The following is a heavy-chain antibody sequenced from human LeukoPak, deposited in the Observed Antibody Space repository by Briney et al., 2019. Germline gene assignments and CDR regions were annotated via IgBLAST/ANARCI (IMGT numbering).Heavy chain of an antibody. J-gene: IGHJ5*02. Sequence: GESLKISCKGSGYSFTSYWIGWVRQMPGKGLEWMGIIYPGDSDTRYSPSFQGQVTISADKPISTAYLQWSSLKASDTAMYYCARHLEYCSSTSCYNWFDPWGQGTLVTVSS. CDR2: IYPGDSDT. CDR3: ARHLEYCSSTSCYNWFDP. CDR1: GYSFTSYW. V-gene: IGHV5-51*01. D-gene: IGHD2-2*01.